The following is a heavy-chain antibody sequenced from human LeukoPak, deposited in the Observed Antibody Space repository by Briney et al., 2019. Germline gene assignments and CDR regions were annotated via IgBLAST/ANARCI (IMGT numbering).Heavy chain of an antibody. V-gene: IGHV1-69*02. J-gene: IGHJ3*01. CDR1: VGTFRSYT. CDR3: ATIVAAATNDAFDL. D-gene: IGHD1-26*01. Sequence: ASVKVSCKASVGTFRSYTIIWVRQAPGQGLEWMGRIVPSVDIANYAQKYQGRVTIIADKSTSTAYMDLSSLRSEDTAVYYCATIVAAATNDAFDLWGQGTMVTVSS. CDR2: IVPSVDIA.